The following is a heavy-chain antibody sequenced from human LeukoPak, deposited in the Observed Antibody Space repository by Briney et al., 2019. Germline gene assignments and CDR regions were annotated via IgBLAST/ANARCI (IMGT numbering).Heavy chain of an antibody. CDR2: INPSVGST. CDR3: ARVTHTELSTWFDP. Sequence: ASVKVSCKASGNTFTSYYMHWVRQAPGQGLEWMGIINPSVGSTSFAQKLQGRVTMTTDTSTSTAYMELSSLRSEDTAVYFCARVTHTELSTWFDPWGQGTLVTVSS. CDR1: GNTFTSYY. D-gene: IGHD5-18*01. V-gene: IGHV1-46*01. J-gene: IGHJ5*02.